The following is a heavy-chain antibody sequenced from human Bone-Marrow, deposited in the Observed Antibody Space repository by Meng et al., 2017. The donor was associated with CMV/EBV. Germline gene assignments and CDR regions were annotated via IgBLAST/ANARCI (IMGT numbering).Heavy chain of an antibody. CDR1: GFTFDDYA. D-gene: IGHD6-6*01. CDR3: AKDGRGSSGAYYFDY. Sequence: VSLKIFFAASGFTFDDYAMHWVRQAPGKGLEGVSLISWDGGSTYYADSVKGRFTISRGNSKTSLYLQMNSLRTEDTALYYCAKDGRGSSGAYYFDYWGQGTLVTVSS. V-gene: IGHV3-43D*03. CDR2: ISWDGGST. J-gene: IGHJ4*01.